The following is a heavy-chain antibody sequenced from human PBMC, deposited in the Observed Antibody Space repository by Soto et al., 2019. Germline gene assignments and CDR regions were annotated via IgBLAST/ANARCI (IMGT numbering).Heavy chain of an antibody. D-gene: IGHD5-18*01. CDR3: ARADTAMVPEAPLSY. V-gene: IGHV1-46*01. CDR2: INPSGGST. J-gene: IGHJ4*02. Sequence: QVQLVQSGAEVKRPGASVKVSCKASGYTFPSYYMHWVRQAPGQGFECMGIINPSGGSTAYAQKFQGRVTRTRDTSTSTFYMELSSLRSEDTALYYCARADTAMVPEAPLSYWGQGTLVTVSS. CDR1: GYTFPSYY.